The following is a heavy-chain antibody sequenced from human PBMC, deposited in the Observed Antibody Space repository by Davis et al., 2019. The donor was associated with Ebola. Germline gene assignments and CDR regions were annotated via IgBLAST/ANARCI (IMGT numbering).Heavy chain of an antibody. CDR3: ARGIAAAGPFDY. D-gene: IGHD6-13*01. CDR2: INHSGST. Sequence: SQTLSLTCAVYGGSFSGYYWSWIRQPPGKGLEWIGEINHSGSTNYNPSLKSRVTISVDTSKNQFSLKLSSVTAADTAVYYCARGIAAAGPFDYWGQGTLVTVSS. V-gene: IGHV4-34*01. CDR1: GGSFSGYY. J-gene: IGHJ4*02.